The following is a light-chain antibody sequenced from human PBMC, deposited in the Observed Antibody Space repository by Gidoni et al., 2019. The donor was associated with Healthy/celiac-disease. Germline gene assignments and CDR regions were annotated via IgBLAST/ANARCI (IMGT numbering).Light chain of an antibody. V-gene: IGKV3-20*01. J-gene: IGKJ1*01. CDR2: GAA. Sequence: IVLTQSPGPLSLSPGERATLSCRSSQSVSSSYLGWYQQKPGQAPRLLIYGAASRATGIPDRFSGSGSGTDFTLTISRREPEDFAVYYCQQYGSSQGTFXXXTKVEIK. CDR1: QSVSSSY. CDR3: QQYGSSQGT.